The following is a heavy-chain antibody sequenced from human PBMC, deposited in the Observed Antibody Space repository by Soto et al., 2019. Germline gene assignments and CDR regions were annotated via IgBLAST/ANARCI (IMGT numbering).Heavy chain of an antibody. J-gene: IGHJ3*02. CDR2: ISYDGSNK. CDR3: AKGQMSELGIEDAFDI. CDR1: GFTFSSYG. Sequence: QVQLVESGGGVVQPGRSLRLSCAASGFTFSSYGMHWVRQAPGKGLEWVAVISYDGSNKYYADSVKGRFTISRDNSKNTLYLQMNSLRAEDTAVYYCAKGQMSELGIEDAFDIWGQGTMVTVSS. V-gene: IGHV3-30*18. D-gene: IGHD7-27*01.